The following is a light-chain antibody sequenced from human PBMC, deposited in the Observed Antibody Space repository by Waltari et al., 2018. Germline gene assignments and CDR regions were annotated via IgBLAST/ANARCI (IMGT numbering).Light chain of an antibody. V-gene: IGKV3-11*01. CDR3: HQRSKWPVT. CDR1: QNIDSY. CDR2: EAS. J-gene: IGKJ4*01. Sequence: EIVSTQSPTTLSSSPGEIATLSCRASQNIDSYLAWYQLKPGQVPRLLIHEASNWATGIPARFSGSGSGADFTLIISSLEPDDFAVYYCHQRSKWPVTFGEGTKVEIK.